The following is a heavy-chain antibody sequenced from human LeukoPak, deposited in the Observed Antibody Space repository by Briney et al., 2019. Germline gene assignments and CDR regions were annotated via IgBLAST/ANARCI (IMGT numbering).Heavy chain of an antibody. CDR3: GKAVLPTPMSFVHDF. Sequence: SGGSLRLSCAASGLTFRSYGMHGVRQARAKGLEWMAVISDDGSQTHYADSVQGRFTVSRDNSKDTVFLQMNSLRAEDTAVYFCGKAVLPTPMSFVHDFWGQGALVTVSS. J-gene: IGHJ4*02. CDR1: GLTFRSYG. V-gene: IGHV3-30*18. D-gene: IGHD3-10*02. CDR2: ISDDGSQT.